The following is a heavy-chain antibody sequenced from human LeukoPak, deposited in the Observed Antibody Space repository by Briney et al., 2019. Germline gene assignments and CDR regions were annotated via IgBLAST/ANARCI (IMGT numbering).Heavy chain of an antibody. V-gene: IGHV3-74*01. CDR2: IKSDGSET. J-gene: IGHJ6*02. CDR1: GFIFNNYW. CDR3: ASDRVFYGLDV. Sequence: GGSLRLSCAASGFIFNNYWMHWVRQAPGKGLMWVSRIKSDGSETSYADSVKGRFTISRDNARNTLYLQMNSLRPEDTAIYYCASDRVFYGLDVWGQGTTVTVSS.